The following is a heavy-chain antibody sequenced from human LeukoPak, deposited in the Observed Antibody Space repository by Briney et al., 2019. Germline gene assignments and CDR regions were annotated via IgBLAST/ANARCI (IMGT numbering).Heavy chain of an antibody. Sequence: PLGSRRLSCAPPEFTSPSYSMNWVRQAPGKWLEWVSYISSSSSTIYYRDSVKRRFTISRDNAKNSLYLQMNSLRVEDTAVYYCARVNGGGYSGFYFDYWGQGTLVTVSS. CDR3: ARVNGGGYSGFYFDY. CDR2: ISSSSSTI. V-gene: IGHV3-48*01. J-gene: IGHJ4*02. CDR1: EFTSPSYS. D-gene: IGHD5-12*01.